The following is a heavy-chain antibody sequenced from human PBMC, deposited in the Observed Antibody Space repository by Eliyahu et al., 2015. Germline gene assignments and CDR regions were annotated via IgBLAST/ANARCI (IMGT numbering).Heavy chain of an antibody. J-gene: IGHJ5*02. CDR2: TNTRGTI. Sequence: QVQLQVSGPGLVKPSETLSLTCSVXGGSIXDYFWXWIRQPAAGKGLEWIGRTNTRGTINYNPSLKSRVTLSVDTSMNHFSLKLTSVTAADTAVYYCARLRKFCPNGVCYNGHLFDPRGRGTLVTVSS. V-gene: IGHV4-4*07. D-gene: IGHD2-8*01. CDR3: ARLRKFCPNGVCYNGHLFDP. CDR1: GGSIXDYF.